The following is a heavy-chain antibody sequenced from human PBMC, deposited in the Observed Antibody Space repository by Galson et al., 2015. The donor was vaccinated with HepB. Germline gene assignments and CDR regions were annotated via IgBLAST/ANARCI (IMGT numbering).Heavy chain of an antibody. D-gene: IGHD3-22*01. CDR1: GFTFSSYA. Sequence: SLRLSCAASGFTFSSYAMHWVRQAPGKGLEWVAVISYDGSNKYYADSVKGRFTISRDNSKNTLYLQMNSLRAEDTAVYYCAGDTYYYDSSGHGAFDIWGQGTMVTVSS. J-gene: IGHJ3*02. V-gene: IGHV3-30-3*01. CDR2: ISYDGSNK. CDR3: AGDTYYYDSSGHGAFDI.